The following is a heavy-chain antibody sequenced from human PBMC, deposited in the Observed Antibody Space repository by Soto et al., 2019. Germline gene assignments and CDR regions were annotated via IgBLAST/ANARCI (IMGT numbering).Heavy chain of an antibody. CDR1: GGSICGYY. CDR3: ARVGQSIAARRAFDI. V-gene: IGHV4-59*13. J-gene: IGHJ3*02. Sequence: SETLSLTCTVSGGSICGYYWSWIRQCPEKGLEWIGNIYYSGSTLYNPSLKSRVTVSLDTSKNQFSLKVTSVTPADTAVYYCARVGQSIAARRAFDIWGQGTMVTVSS. D-gene: IGHD6-6*01. CDR2: IYYSGST.